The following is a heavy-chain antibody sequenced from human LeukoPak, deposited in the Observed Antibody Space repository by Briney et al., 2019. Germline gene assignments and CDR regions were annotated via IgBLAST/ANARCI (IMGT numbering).Heavy chain of an antibody. CDR3: ARGQFLLSGYGYGMDV. Sequence: GGSLRLSCAASGFTFSSYDMYWVRQVTGKGLEWVSGIGTGGDTYYPGSVKGRFTIYRENGKTSLYLQMSSLRAGDTAVYYCARGQFLLSGYGYGMDVWGQGTTVTVSS. V-gene: IGHV3-13*04. CDR2: IGTGGDT. D-gene: IGHD5-12*01. CDR1: GFTFSSYD. J-gene: IGHJ6*02.